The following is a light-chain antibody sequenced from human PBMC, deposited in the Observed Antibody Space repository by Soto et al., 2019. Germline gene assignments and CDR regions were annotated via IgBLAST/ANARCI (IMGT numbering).Light chain of an antibody. J-gene: IGLJ3*02. CDR1: SGHSSYT. CDR3: QTWGTGMEV. V-gene: IGLV4-69*01. CDR2: LNSDGSH. Sequence: QLVLTQSPSASASLGASVNLTCTLSSGHSSYTIAWHQQQPEKCPRYLMTLNSDGSHSKGDGIPDRFSGSSSGAERYLRISSLQSEDEADYYCQTWGTGMEVFGGGTKLTVL.